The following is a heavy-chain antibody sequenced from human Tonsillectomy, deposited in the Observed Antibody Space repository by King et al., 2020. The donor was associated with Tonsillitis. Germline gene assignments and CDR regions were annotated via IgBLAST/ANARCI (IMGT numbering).Heavy chain of an antibody. V-gene: IGHV4-59*01. Sequence: VQLQESGPGLVKPSETLSLTCTVSGGSISSYYWSWTRQPPGKGLEWIGYISYSGSTNYNPSLKSRVTISLDTSKNQFSLKLSSVTAADTAVYYCARGMTFFDYWGQETLVTVSS. CDR3: ARGMTFFDY. D-gene: IGHD3-10*01. CDR1: GGSISSYY. CDR2: ISYSGST. J-gene: IGHJ4*02.